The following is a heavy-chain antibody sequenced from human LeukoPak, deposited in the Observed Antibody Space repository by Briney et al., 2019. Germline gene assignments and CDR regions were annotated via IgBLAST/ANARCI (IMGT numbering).Heavy chain of an antibody. J-gene: IGHJ4*02. D-gene: IGHD6-6*01. CDR2: ISYDGSNK. CDR1: GFIFNSYG. V-gene: IGHV3-30*18. Sequence: GGSLRLSCAASGFIFNSYGMHWVRQAPGKGLEWVAVISYDGSNKYYADSVKGRFTISRDNSKNTLYLQMNSLRAEDTAVYYCAKADSWSSSSSPDYWGQGTLVTVSS. CDR3: AKADSWSSSSSPDY.